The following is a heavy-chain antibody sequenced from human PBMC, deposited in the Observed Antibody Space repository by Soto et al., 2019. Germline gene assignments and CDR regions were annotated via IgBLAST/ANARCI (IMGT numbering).Heavy chain of an antibody. CDR2: IYWDDDK. CDR1: GCSLSTNRVG. D-gene: IGHD4-4*01. V-gene: IGHV2-5*02. CDR3: AHRPPTGDYYYMDV. J-gene: IGHJ6*03. Sequence: SGPTLVNPTQTLTLTFTFSGCSLSTNRVGVGWIRQPPGKALEWLALIYWDDDKRYSPSLKSRLTITKDTSKNQVVLTMTNMDPVDTATYYCAHRPPTGDYYYMDVWGKGTTVTVS.